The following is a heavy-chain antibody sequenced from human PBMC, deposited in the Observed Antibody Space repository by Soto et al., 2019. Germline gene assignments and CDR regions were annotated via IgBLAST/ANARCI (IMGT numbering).Heavy chain of an antibody. D-gene: IGHD6-13*01. J-gene: IGHJ6*01. CDR2: IYHSGST. Sequence: QVQLQESGPGLVKPSGTLSLTCAVSGGSISSSNWWSWVRQPPGKGLEWIGEIYHSGSTNYNPSLKSRVTISVDKSKNQFSLKLSSVTAADTAVYYCARETKTMVAAAGTSSPGHTYRPGYYYGMDVW. CDR3: ARETKTMVAAAGTSSPGHTYRPGYYYGMDV. V-gene: IGHV4-4*02. CDR1: GGSISSSNW.